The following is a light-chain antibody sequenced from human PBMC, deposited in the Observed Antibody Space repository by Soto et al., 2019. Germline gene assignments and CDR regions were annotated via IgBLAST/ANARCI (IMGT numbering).Light chain of an antibody. CDR1: QSVSSSY. Sequence: EIVLTQSPGTLSLSPGERATLSCRASQSVSSSYLAWYQQKPGQAPRLLIYGASSRATGIPSRFSGSGSGLDFTLTISSLEPEDLAVYYCQHYGSTPTTFGQGTKVEI. CDR3: QHYGSTPTT. J-gene: IGKJ1*01. V-gene: IGKV3-20*01. CDR2: GAS.